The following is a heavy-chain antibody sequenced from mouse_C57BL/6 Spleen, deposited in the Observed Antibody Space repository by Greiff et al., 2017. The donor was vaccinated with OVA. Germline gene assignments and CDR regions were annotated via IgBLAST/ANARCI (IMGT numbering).Heavy chain of an antibody. CDR3: AISYTSPGDY. J-gene: IGHJ2*01. CDR1: GYTFTDYS. D-gene: IGHD6-2*01. V-gene: IGHV1-78*01. CDR2: IYPRDGGT. Sequence: QVQLQQSDAELVKPGASVKISCKVSGYTFTDYSIHWMKQRPEQGLEWIGYIYPRDGGTKYNEKFKGKATLTADTSSSTAYMQLNSLTSEDSAVYVCAISYTSPGDYWGQGTTLTVSS.